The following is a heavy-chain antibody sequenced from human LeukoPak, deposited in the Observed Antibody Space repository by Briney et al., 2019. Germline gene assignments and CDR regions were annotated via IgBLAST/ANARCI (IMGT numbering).Heavy chain of an antibody. J-gene: IGHJ4*02. Sequence: PSETLSLTCTVSGGSISSGGYYWSWIRQYPGKGLEWIGYIYYSGSTYYNPSLRSRVTISVDTSKNQFSLKLSSVTAADTAVYNCARGLRYDSSGYPYYFDYWGQGTLVTVSS. CDR3: ARGLRYDSSGYPYYFDY. V-gene: IGHV4-31*02. CDR1: GGSISSGGYY. CDR2: IYYSGST. D-gene: IGHD3-22*01.